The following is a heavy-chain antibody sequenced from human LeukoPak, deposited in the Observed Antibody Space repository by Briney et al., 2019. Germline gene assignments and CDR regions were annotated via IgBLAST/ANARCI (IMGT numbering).Heavy chain of an antibody. D-gene: IGHD5-24*01. J-gene: IGHJ4*02. CDR3: ANAPIFGPVGY. V-gene: IGHV3-23*01. Sequence: GGSLRLSCAASGFTFSSYAMSWVRQAPGKGLEWVSAISGSGGSTYYADSVKGRFTISRDNSKNTLYLQMNSLRAEDTAVYYCANAPIFGPVGYWGQGTLVTVSS. CDR2: ISGSGGST. CDR1: GFTFSSYA.